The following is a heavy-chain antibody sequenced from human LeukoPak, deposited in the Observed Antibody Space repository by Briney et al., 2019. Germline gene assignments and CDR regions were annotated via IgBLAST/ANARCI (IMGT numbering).Heavy chain of an antibody. CDR2: VEPDGSDK. CDR3: ARVLGTDEGADY. V-gene: IGHV3-7*04. Sequence: GGSLRLSRTASGFTFRNSWMNWVRPAPGKGLEWASNVEPDGSDKRYADSMKGRFTISRDNAKTSLFLQMDSLRAEDTAVYYCARVLGTDEGADYWGQGTLVTVSS. D-gene: IGHD1-7*01. J-gene: IGHJ4*02. CDR1: GFTFRNSW.